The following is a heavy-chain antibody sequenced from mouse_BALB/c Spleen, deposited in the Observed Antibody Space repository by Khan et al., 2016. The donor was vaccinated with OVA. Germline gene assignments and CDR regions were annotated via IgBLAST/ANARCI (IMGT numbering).Heavy chain of an antibody. CDR1: GYSLTRYG. J-gene: IGHJ2*01. CDR2: IWAGGST. D-gene: IGHD3-3*01. Sequence: QMQLEESGPGLVAPSQSLSITCTVYGYSLTRYGVHWVRQPPGKGLEWLGLIWAGGSTNYNWALMSRLSISIDNSKSLVFLIMNSLQTDDTVLYYCARSKYLARYWGQGTTLTVSS. CDR3: ARSKYLARY. V-gene: IGHV2-9*02.